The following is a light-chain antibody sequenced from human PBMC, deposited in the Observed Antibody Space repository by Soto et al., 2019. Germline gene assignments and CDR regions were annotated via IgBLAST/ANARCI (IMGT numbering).Light chain of an antibody. J-gene: IGKJ4*01. Sequence: IPVTESPCSQAASWGGRFTITSLGGQDIDFYLNWDQHKPGQAPKLLIYTASTLQAGVPSRFSGSGSGTDFTLTISSLQPEDLATYYCQQSFSRPLAFGGGTKVDI. CDR1: QDIDFY. CDR3: QQSFSRPLA. CDR2: TAS. V-gene: IGKV1-39*01.